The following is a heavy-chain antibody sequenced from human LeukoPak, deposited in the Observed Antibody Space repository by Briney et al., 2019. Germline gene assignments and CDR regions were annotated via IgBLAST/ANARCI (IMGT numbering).Heavy chain of an antibody. CDR1: GFTFSDWF. Sequence: GGSLRLSCAASGFTFSDWFVSWIRQAPGTGLEWVSYISNSGNTIYYADSVKGRFTISRDNVKKTVNLQMNSLSAEDTALYYCARGHFGLDVWGQGTTVMVSS. CDR3: ARGHFGLDV. J-gene: IGHJ6*02. CDR2: ISNSGNTI. V-gene: IGHV3-11*01.